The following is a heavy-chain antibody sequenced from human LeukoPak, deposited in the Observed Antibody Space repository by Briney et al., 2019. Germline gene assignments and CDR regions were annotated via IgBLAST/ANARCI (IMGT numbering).Heavy chain of an antibody. Sequence: QPGGSLRRSCAASGFTFSTYSMNWVRQAPGKGLEWVSYISTGSGTIYYTDSVKGRFTISRDNAKNSLYLQMNSLRDEDTAVYYCARDRGGYEFFDFRGQGTLVTVSS. CDR3: ARDRGGYEFFDF. J-gene: IGHJ4*02. D-gene: IGHD5-12*01. CDR1: GFTFSTYS. CDR2: ISTGSGTI. V-gene: IGHV3-48*02.